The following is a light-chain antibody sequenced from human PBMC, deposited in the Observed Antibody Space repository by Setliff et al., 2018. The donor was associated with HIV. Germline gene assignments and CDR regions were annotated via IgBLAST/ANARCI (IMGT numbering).Light chain of an antibody. CDR2: DVS. J-gene: IGLJ1*01. Sequence: QSVLTQPRSVSGSRGQSVTLSCTGHSSDVGRYDYVSWYQQHPGKAPKLMIYDVSKRPSGVPARFSGFKAGNTASLFIAGLEPGDEADYYCCSYAGSYTFVFGTGTKVTVL. CDR3: CSYAGSYTFV. V-gene: IGLV2-11*01. CDR1: SSDVGRYDY.